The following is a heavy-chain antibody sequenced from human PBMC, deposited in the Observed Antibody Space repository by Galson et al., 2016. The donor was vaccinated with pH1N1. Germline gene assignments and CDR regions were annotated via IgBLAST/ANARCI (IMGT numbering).Heavy chain of an antibody. Sequence: SVKVSCKASGYTFPTYMITWVRQAPGQGLEWMGWISPNDGHTNYAQKFQGRVTMTTDTSTSTAYMELRGLQSDDTAVYYCAREGTTSHAYDMWGQGTMVTVSS. CDR3: AREGTTSHAYDM. CDR2: ISPNDGHT. CDR1: GYTFPTYM. D-gene: IGHD4-11*01. V-gene: IGHV1-18*01. J-gene: IGHJ3*02.